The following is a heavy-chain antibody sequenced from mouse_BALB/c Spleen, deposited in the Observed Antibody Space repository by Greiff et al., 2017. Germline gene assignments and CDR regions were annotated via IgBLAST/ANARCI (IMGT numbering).Heavy chain of an antibody. CDR1: GFNIKDTY. CDR3: ARSIYYDYDEAMDY. Sequence: EVQLQQSGAELVKPGASVKLLPPASGFNIKDTYIHWVKQRPEQGLEWIGRIDPANGNTKYDPKFQGKATITADTSSNTAYLQLSSLTSEDTAVYYCARSIYYDYDEAMDYWGQGTSVTVSS. CDR2: IDPANGNT. D-gene: IGHD2-4*01. J-gene: IGHJ4*01. V-gene: IGHV14-3*02.